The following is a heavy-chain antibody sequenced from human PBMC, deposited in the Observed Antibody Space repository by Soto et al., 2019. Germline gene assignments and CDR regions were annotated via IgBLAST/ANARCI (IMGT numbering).Heavy chain of an antibody. CDR1: GYAFTTYG. D-gene: IGHD1-1*01. CDR3: ARGRYGDY. Sequence: QVHLVQSGAEVKKPGASVKVSCKGSGYAFTTYGITWVRQAPGQGLEWMGWISAHSGNTNYAQKLQGRVTVTRDTSTSTAYIELRSLISDDTAVYYCARGRYGDYWGQGALVTVSS. CDR2: ISAHSGNT. V-gene: IGHV1-18*01. J-gene: IGHJ4*02.